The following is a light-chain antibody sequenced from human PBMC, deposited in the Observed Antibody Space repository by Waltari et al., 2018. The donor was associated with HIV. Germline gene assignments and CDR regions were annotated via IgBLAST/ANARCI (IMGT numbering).Light chain of an antibody. J-gene: IGLJ2*01. CDR3: QVWDNNSEHPGVV. Sequence: SYVLTQPPSVSVAPGKTARITCGGNNLESISGHWYQQKPGKAPVLVIYYDSDRPSGIPERFSGSNSGNTATLTISRVEAGDEADYYCQVWDNNSEHPGVVFGGGTKLTVL. CDR2: YDS. V-gene: IGLV3-21*04. CDR1: NLESIS.